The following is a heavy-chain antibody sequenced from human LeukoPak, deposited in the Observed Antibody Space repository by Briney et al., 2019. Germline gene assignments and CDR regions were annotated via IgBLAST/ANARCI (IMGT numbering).Heavy chain of an antibody. V-gene: IGHV1-46*01. J-gene: IGHJ6*02. D-gene: IGHD3-22*01. CDR2: INPSGGST. Sequence: ASVKVSCKASGYTSTSYYMHWVRQAPGQGLEWMGIINPSGGSTRYAQKFQGRVTMTRDTSTSTVYTELTSLRSEDTAVYYCARGIVVNGMDVWGQGTTVTVSS. CDR1: GYTSTSYY. CDR3: ARGIVVNGMDV.